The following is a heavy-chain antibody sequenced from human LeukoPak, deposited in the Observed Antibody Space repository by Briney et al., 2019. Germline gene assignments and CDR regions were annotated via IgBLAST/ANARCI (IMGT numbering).Heavy chain of an antibody. Sequence: PGGSLRLSCAASGFTFSGSAMHWVRQASGKGLEWVGRIRSKANSYATAYAASVKGRFTISRDDSKNTAYLQMNSLKTEDTAVYYCTRPYYYDSSGYYRLDYWGQGTLVTVSS. D-gene: IGHD3-22*01. J-gene: IGHJ4*02. V-gene: IGHV3-73*01. CDR3: TRPYYYDSSGYYRLDY. CDR2: IRSKANSYAT. CDR1: GFTFSGSA.